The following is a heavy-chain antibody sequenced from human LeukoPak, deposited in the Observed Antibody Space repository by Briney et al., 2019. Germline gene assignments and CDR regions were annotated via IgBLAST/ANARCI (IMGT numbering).Heavy chain of an antibody. Sequence: GGSLRLSCAASGFTCDAYGMSWVRQAPGKGLEWVSGINWNGGSTGYADSVKGRFTISRDNAKNSLYLQMNSLRAEDTAVYYCAELGITMIGGVWGKGTTVTISS. J-gene: IGHJ6*04. D-gene: IGHD3-10*02. CDR1: GFTCDAYG. V-gene: IGHV3-20*04. CDR2: INWNGGST. CDR3: AELGITMIGGV.